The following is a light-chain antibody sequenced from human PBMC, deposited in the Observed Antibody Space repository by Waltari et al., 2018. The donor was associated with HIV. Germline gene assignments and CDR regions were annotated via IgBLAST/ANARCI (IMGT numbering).Light chain of an antibody. CDR3: QVWDGSSDHPKVV. J-gene: IGLJ2*01. CDR2: DDS. V-gene: IGLV3-21*02. CDR1: NIGNKN. Sequence: SYVLTQPPSVSVAPGQTATITCGGNNIGNKNAQWYQQKPGQAPVLVVYDDSDRPSGIPERFSGSNSGNTATLTISRVEVGDEADYYCQVWDGSSDHPKVVLGGGTKLTVL.